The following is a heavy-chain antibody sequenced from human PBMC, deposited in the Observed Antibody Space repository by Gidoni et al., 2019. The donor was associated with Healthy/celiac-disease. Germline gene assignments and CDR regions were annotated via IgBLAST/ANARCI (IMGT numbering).Heavy chain of an antibody. Sequence: QVQLVQSGAEVKKPGSSVKVSCKASGGTFSSYAISWVRQAPGQGLEWMGGIIPIFGTANYAQKFQGRVTITADESTSTAYMELSSLRSEDTAVYYCARAGRFGELLGGYYGMDVWGQGTTVTVSS. J-gene: IGHJ6*02. CDR3: ARAGRFGELLGGYYGMDV. V-gene: IGHV1-69*19. D-gene: IGHD3-10*01. CDR2: IIPIFGTA. CDR1: GGTFSSYA.